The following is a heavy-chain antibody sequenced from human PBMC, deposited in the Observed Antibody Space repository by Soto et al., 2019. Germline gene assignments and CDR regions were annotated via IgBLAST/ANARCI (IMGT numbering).Heavy chain of an antibody. Sequence: SETLSLTCTVSGGSISSYYWSWIRQPPGKGLEWIGYIYYSGSTNYNPSLKSRVTISVDTSKNQFSLKLSSVTAADTAVYYCATRTPTMVDYYYYYYMDVWGKGTTVTVSS. CDR2: IYYSGST. V-gene: IGHV4-59*01. J-gene: IGHJ6*03. CDR3: ATRTPTMVDYYYYYYMDV. CDR1: GGSISSYY. D-gene: IGHD3-10*01.